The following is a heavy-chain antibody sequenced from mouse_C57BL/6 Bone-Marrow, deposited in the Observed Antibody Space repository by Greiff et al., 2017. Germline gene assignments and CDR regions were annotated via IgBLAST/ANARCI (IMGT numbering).Heavy chain of an antibody. CDR2: IDPENGDT. CDR1: GFNIKDDY. D-gene: IGHD6-1*01. J-gene: IGHJ2*01. V-gene: IGHV14-4*01. Sequence: EVQLQQSGAELVRPGASVKLSCTASGFNIKDDYMHWVKQRPEQGLEWIGWIDPENGDTEYASKFQGKATITADTSSNTAYLQLSSLTSEDTAVYYCTAGSDGDYDYWGQGTTLTVAS. CDR3: TAGSDGDYDY.